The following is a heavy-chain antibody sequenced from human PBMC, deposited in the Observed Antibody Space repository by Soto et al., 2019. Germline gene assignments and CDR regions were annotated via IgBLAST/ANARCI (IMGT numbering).Heavy chain of an antibody. V-gene: IGHV4-34*01. D-gene: IGHD5-18*01. CDR3: AKGGYSYGRNWFDP. J-gene: IGHJ5*02. CDR1: GGSFSGYY. Sequence: QVQLQQWGAGLLKPSETLSLTCAVYGGSFSGYYWSWIRQPPGKGLEWIGEINHSGSTNHNPSLKSRVTISVDTSKNQVSLKLSSVTAADTAVYYCAKGGYSYGRNWFDPWGQGTLVTVSS. CDR2: INHSGST.